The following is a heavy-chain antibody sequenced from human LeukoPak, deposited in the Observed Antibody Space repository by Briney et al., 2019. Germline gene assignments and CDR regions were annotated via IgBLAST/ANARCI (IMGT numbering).Heavy chain of an antibody. CDR1: GFTFSSYG. CDR3: ARDYYDSSGPDY. D-gene: IGHD3-22*01. CDR2: ISYDGSNK. J-gene: IGHJ4*02. V-gene: IGHV3-30*03. Sequence: GGSLRLSCAASGFTFSSYGMHWVRQAPGKGLEWVAVISYDGSNKYYADSVKGRFTISRDNSKNTLYLQMNSLRAEDTAVYYCARDYYDSSGPDYWGQGTLVTVSS.